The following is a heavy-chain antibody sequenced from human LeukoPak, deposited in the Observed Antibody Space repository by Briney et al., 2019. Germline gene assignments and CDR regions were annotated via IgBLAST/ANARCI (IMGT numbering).Heavy chain of an antibody. J-gene: IGHJ4*02. CDR1: GGSISSYH. CDR3: AREAYCGGDCYSGFDY. V-gene: IGHV4-59*01. CDR2: IYYSGST. Sequence: SETLSLTCTVSGGSISSYHWSWIRQPPGKGLEWIGYIYYSGSTNYNPSLKSRVTISVDTSKNQFSLKLSSVTAADTAVYYCAREAYCGGDCYSGFDYWGQGTLVTVSS. D-gene: IGHD2-21*02.